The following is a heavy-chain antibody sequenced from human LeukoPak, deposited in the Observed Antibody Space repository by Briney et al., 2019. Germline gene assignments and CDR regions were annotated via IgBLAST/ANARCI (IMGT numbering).Heavy chain of an antibody. CDR1: GFTPNRHW. V-gene: IGHV3-7*01. CDR3: ARLLGDSTIYDL. D-gene: IGHD3-16*01. CDR2: IKQNGDEK. Sequence: GGSLRLSCAASGFTPNRHWMSWVRQAPGKGLEWVATIKQNGDEKHYVDSVKGRFIISRDNAENSVSLQMNSLRDEDTAIYYCARLLGDSTIYDLWGQGTLVAVSS. J-gene: IGHJ5*02.